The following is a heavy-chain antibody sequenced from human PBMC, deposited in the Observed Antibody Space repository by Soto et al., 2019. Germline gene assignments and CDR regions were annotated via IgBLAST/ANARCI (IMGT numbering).Heavy chain of an antibody. D-gene: IGHD3-9*01. CDR2: ISYDGSNK. Sequence: PGGSLRLSCAASGFTFSSYAMHWVRQAPGKGLEWVAVISYDGSNKYYADSVKGRFTISRDNSKNTLYLQMNSLRAEDTAVYYCASPCGLWDYDILNTCYFDYWGQGTLVTVSS. V-gene: IGHV3-30-3*01. CDR3: ASPCGLWDYDILNTCYFDY. CDR1: GFTFSSYA. J-gene: IGHJ4*02.